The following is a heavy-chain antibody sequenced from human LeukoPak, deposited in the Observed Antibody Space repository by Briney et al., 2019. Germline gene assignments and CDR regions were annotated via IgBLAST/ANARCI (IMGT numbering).Heavy chain of an antibody. D-gene: IGHD3-3*01. V-gene: IGHV1-2*02. CDR2: IDPNSGDT. CDR3: AKNDGNYDDS. J-gene: IGHJ4*02. Sequence: ASVKVSCKASGYTFTSYYMHWVRQAPGQGLEWLGWIDPNSGDTDFAQNFQGRVTLTSDTSITTAYMELRSLRSDDTAVYYCAKNDGNYDDSWGQGSLVIVSS. CDR1: GYTFTSYY.